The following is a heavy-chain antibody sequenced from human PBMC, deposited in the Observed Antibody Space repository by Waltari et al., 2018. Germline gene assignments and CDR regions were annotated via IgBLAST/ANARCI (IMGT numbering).Heavy chain of an antibody. CDR1: GFSLSSGSYS. D-gene: IGHD3-3*02. Sequence: QVQLQESGPGLVQPSQTLSLTCSVSGFSLSSGSYSWSWNRQHPGKGLEWIGYISHSGDTDYSPSLRSRLTLSVDTSKNQFSLKLNSVTAADTGVYFCAGRGAKMFSIWGRGTLVTVSS. CDR3: AGRGAKMFSI. V-gene: IGHV4-31*02. J-gene: IGHJ4*02. CDR2: ISHSGDT.